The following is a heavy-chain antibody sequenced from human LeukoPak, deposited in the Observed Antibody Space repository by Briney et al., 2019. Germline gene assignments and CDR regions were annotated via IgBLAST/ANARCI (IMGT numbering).Heavy chain of an antibody. Sequence: GGSLRLSCAVSGFTFSSYNMNWVRQAPGKGLEWVSSISSSGSYIYYADSLKGRFTISRDNAKNSLYLQMNSLRAEDTAVYYCARTGGWAGNYFDYWGQGTLVTVSS. V-gene: IGHV3-21*01. CDR3: ARTGGWAGNYFDY. J-gene: IGHJ4*02. CDR2: ISSSGSYI. CDR1: GFTFSSYN. D-gene: IGHD6-19*01.